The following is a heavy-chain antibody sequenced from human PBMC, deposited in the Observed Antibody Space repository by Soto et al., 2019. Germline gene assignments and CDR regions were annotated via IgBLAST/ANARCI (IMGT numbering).Heavy chain of an antibody. J-gene: IGHJ4*02. CDR2: ISYDGTYK. V-gene: IGHV3-30*18. Sequence: QVQLVESGGGVVQPGRSLRLSCAASGSSFSSYGIHRVRQVPGKGLEWVAVISYDGTYKHYADSVKGRFTISRDNSKNTVYLQMNSLRAEDTAVYYCAKDRGYYSSSWPSYWGQGTLVTVSS. D-gene: IGHD6-13*01. CDR1: GSSFSSYG. CDR3: AKDRGYYSSSWPSY.